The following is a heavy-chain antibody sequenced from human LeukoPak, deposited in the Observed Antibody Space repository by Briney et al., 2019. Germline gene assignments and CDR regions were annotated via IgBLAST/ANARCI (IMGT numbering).Heavy chain of an antibody. J-gene: IGHJ5*02. D-gene: IGHD2-15*01. CDR1: GGSISSGGYS. Sequence: SETLSFTCAVSGGSISSGGYSWTWIRQPPGKSLEWIGYIYFDDRTSYNPSLKSRVPISADRSKNQFSLKLNSVTAADTAIYYCARGDCRGGSCYTGTGWFDTWGQGTRVTVSS. CDR3: ARGDCRGGSCYTGTGWFDT. CDR2: IYFDDRT. V-gene: IGHV4-30-2*01.